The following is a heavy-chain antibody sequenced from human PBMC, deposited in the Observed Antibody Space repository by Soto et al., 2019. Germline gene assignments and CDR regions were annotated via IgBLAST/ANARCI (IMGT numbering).Heavy chain of an antibody. V-gene: IGHV3-7*05. CDR1: GFTFSSYW. D-gene: IGHD3-22*01. J-gene: IGHJ4*02. CDR3: ASTYYYDSSNLDY. Sequence: EVQLVESGGGLVQPGGSLRLSCAASGFTFSSYWMSWVRQAPGKGLEWVANIKQDGSEKYYVDSVKGRFTISRDNAKNSLYLQMNSLRAEDTAVYYCASTYYYDSSNLDYWGQGTLVTVSS. CDR2: IKQDGSEK.